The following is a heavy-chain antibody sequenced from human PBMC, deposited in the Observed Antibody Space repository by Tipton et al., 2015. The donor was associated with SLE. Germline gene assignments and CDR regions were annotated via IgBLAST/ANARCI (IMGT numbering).Heavy chain of an antibody. V-gene: IGHV4-31*03. J-gene: IGHJ3*02. D-gene: IGHD6-13*01. Sequence: TLSLTCTVSGGSISSSSYYWGWIRQPPGKGLEWIGYIYYSGSTYYNPSLKSRVTISVDTSKNQFSLKLSSVTAADTAVYYCAREKEQQLGGGAFDIWGQGTMVTVSS. CDR3: AREKEQQLGGGAFDI. CDR2: IYYSGST. CDR1: GGSISSSSYY.